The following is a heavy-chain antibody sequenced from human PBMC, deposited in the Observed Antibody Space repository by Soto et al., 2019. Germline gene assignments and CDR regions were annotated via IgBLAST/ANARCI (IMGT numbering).Heavy chain of an antibody. CDR2: IYYSGST. D-gene: IGHD2-15*01. Sequence: PSETLSLTCTVSGGSISSGGYYWSWIRQHPGKGLEWIGYIYYSGSTYYNPSLKSRVTISVDTSKNQFSLKLSSVTAADTAVYYCASNFFSVDCSGGSCYWANYFDYWGQGTLVTVSS. J-gene: IGHJ4*02. CDR3: ASNFFSVDCSGGSCYWANYFDY. V-gene: IGHV4-31*03. CDR1: GGSISSGGYY.